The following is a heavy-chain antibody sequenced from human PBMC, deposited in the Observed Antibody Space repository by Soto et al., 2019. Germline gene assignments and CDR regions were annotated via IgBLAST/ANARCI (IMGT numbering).Heavy chain of an antibody. V-gene: IGHV3-23*01. Sequence: PGGSLRLSXAASGFTFSSYAMSWVRQAPGKGLEWVSAISGSGGSTYYADSVKGRFTISRDNSKNTLYLQMNSLRAEDTAVYYCAKDTASLDYYYYYGMDVWGQGTTVTVS. CDR2: ISGSGGST. CDR3: AKDTASLDYYYYYGMDV. J-gene: IGHJ6*02. D-gene: IGHD3-16*01. CDR1: GFTFSSYA.